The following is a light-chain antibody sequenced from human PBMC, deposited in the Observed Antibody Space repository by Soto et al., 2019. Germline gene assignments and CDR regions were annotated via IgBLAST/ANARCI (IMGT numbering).Light chain of an antibody. CDR1: QSVSSSQ. V-gene: IGKV3-20*01. J-gene: IGKJ2*01. CDR3: QQYGSSPT. Sequence: EIVLTQSPGTLSLSPGERATLSCRASQSVSSSQLAWYEQKPGQAPRLLIYGASSRATDIPDRFSGSGSGTELPLPISRPEPEDSAVYYCQQYGSSPTFGQGTKLEIK. CDR2: GAS.